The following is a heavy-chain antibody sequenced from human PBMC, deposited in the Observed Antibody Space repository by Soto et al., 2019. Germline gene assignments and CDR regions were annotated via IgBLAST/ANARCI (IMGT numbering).Heavy chain of an antibody. CDR2: IYSGGST. Sequence: EVQLVESGGGLVQPGGSLRLSCAASGFTVSSNYMSWVRQAPGKGLEWVSVIYSGGSTYYADSVKSRFTISRHNSKNTLYRQMTSLRAEDTAVYYCAREVGHGWFDPWGQGTLVTVSS. V-gene: IGHV3-53*04. J-gene: IGHJ5*02. CDR3: AREVGHGWFDP. CDR1: GFTVSSNY.